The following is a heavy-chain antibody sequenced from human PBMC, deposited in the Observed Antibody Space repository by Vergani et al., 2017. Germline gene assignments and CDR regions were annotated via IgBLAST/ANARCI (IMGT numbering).Heavy chain of an antibody. J-gene: IGHJ4*02. D-gene: IGHD5-12*01. V-gene: IGHV1-2*02. Sequence: QVQLVQSGAEVKKPGASVKVSCKASGYTFTGYYMHWVRKAPGQGLEWMGWINPNRGGTNYAQKFQGRVTMTRDTSISTAYMELSRLRSDDTAVYYCARDLAPGYSGYEQFDYWGQGTLVTVSS. CDR3: ARDLAPGYSGYEQFDY. CDR1: GYTFTGYY. CDR2: INPNRGGT.